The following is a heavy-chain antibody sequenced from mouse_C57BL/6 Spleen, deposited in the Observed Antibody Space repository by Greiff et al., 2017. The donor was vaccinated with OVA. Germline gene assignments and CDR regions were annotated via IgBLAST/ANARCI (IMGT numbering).Heavy chain of an antibody. V-gene: IGHV1-26*01. CDR1: GYTFTDYY. CDR3: ASPYDGYYAFAY. J-gene: IGHJ3*01. CDR2: INPNNGGT. D-gene: IGHD2-3*01. Sequence: EVQLQQSGPELVKPGASVKISCKASGYTFTDYYMNWVKQSHGKSLEWIGDINPNNGGTSYNQKFKGKATLTVDKSSSTAYMELRSLTSEDSAVYYCASPYDGYYAFAYWGQGTLVTVSA.